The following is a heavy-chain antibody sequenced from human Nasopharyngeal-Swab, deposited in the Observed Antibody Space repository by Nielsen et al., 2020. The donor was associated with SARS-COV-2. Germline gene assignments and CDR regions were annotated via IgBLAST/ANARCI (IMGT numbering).Heavy chain of an antibody. V-gene: IGHV3-15*01. J-gene: IGHJ6*02. CDR2: IKSKTDGGTT. Sequence: GGPLRPSCAASGFTFSNAWMSWVRQAPGKGLEWVGRIKSKTDGGTTDYAAPVKGRFTISRDDSKNTLYLQMNSLKTEDTAVYYCTTDRREPSMDVWGQGTTVTVSS. CDR3: TTDRREPSMDV. D-gene: IGHD1-26*01. CDR1: GFTFSNAW.